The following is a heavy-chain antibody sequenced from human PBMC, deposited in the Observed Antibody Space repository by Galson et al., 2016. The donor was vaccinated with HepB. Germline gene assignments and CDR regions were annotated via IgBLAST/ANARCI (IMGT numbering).Heavy chain of an antibody. CDR3: ARDPTRYRVINWFDP. V-gene: IGHV3-21*01. D-gene: IGHD1-14*01. J-gene: IGHJ5*02. CDR1: GFTFSSYS. CDR2: ISSSSSYI. Sequence: SLRLSCAASGFTFSSYSMNWVRQAPGKGLEWVSSISSSSSYIYYADSVKGRFTISRDNAKNSLYLQMNSLRAEDTALYYCARDPTRYRVINWFDPWGQGTLVTVSS.